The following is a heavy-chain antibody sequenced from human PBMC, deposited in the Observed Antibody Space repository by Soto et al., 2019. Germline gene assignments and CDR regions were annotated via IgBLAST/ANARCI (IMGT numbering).Heavy chain of an antibody. D-gene: IGHD1-1*01. CDR2: AYRKYEK. V-gene: IGHV2-5*01. CDR3: ANISTGTSGLN. CDR1: VFSLTTARVD. J-gene: IGHJ4*02. Sequence: QITLKESGPTLVKPTQTLTLTCTFSVFSLTTARVDGDWISQPPGKALVWLGLAYRKYEKRYRPSLQSTLTITRDTSKNLVVLTRTNMDRVDSATYICANISTGTSGLNWGQGTLVTVSS.